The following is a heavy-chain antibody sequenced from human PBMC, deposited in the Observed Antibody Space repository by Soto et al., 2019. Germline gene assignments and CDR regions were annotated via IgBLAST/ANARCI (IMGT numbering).Heavy chain of an antibody. V-gene: IGHV4-34*01. Sequence: QVQLQQWGAGLLKPSETLSLTCAVNGGSFTGYYWSWVRQPPGKGLEWIGEIKDGGSTNYSPSLRSRVTISADTSKRQLSLKVTSVTAADTAVYYCARGQGGVVATHWDQGSLVTVSS. CDR3: ARGQGGVVATH. CDR2: IKDGGST. CDR1: GGSFTGYY. D-gene: IGHD2-15*01. J-gene: IGHJ4*02.